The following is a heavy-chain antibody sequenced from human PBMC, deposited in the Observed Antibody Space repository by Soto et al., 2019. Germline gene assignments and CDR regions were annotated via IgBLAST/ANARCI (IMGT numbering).Heavy chain of an antibody. CDR2: INHSGST. V-gene: IGHV4-34*01. CDR3: ARARTPTRGYCSGGSCYPWFDP. D-gene: IGHD2-15*01. J-gene: IGHJ5*02. CDR1: GGSFSGYY. Sequence: SETLSLTCAVYGGSFSGYYWSWIRQPPGKGLEWIGEINHSGSTNYNPSLKSRVTISVDTSKNQFSLKLSSVTAADTAVYYCARARTPTRGYCSGGSCYPWFDPWGQGTLVTVSS.